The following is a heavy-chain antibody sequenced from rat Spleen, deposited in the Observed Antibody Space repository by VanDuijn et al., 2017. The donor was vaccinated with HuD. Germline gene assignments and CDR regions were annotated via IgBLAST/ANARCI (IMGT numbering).Heavy chain of an antibody. CDR1: GFSFKNYW. V-gene: IGHV5-31*01. CDR2: ITNTGGST. D-gene: IGHD1-12*02. CDR3: TRGGYDGSYYPYVMDA. Sequence: EVELVESGGGLVQPGRSLKISCVASGFSFKNYWMTWIRQAPGKGLEWVASITNTGGSTYYPDSVKGRFTISRDNAKSTLYLQMNSLRSEDTATYYCTRGGYDGSYYPYVMDAWGQGASVTVSS. J-gene: IGHJ4*01.